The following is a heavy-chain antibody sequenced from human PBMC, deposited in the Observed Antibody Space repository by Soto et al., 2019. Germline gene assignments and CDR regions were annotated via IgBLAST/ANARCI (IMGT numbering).Heavy chain of an antibody. CDR3: EVVTAPGGYYYYGMDV. Sequence: GGSLRLSCAASGFTFSNAWMNWVRQAPGKGLEWVGRIKSKTDGGTTDYAAPVKGRFTISRDDSKNTLYLQMNSLKTEDTAVYYCEVVTAPGGYYYYGMDVWGQGTTVTVSS. CDR1: GFTFSNAW. D-gene: IGHD2-21*02. V-gene: IGHV3-15*07. J-gene: IGHJ6*02. CDR2: IKSKTDGGTT.